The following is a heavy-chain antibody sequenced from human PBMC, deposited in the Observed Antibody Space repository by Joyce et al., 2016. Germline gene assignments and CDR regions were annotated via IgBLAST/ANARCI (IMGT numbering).Heavy chain of an antibody. CDR3: ASPTGTGGLPPNAFDV. D-gene: IGHD2-8*02. V-gene: IGHV4-34*02. CDR2: INHSGGT. Sequence: QVQLQQWGAGLLRPSDTLSLTCAVSGGSFSRYYWSWIRQAPGKGLEWIGEINHSGGTNYNLPLKSRVTMSVDTSKNQFSLKMTSVTAADTAVYYCASPTGTGGLPPNAFDVWGQGTVVTVSS. J-gene: IGHJ3*01. CDR1: GGSFSRYY.